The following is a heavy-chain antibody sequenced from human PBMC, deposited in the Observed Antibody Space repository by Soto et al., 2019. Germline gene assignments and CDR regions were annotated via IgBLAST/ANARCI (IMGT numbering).Heavy chain of an antibody. Sequence: SETLSLTCAVSGDSISSGGYSWSWIRRPPGKGLEWIGYIYHSGSASYNPSLKSRVTISVDGSKNHFSLQLSSVTAADTAVYYCARGRLLPAVNFVYWGQGALVTVSS. CDR1: GDSISSGGYS. CDR3: ARGRLLPAVNFVY. J-gene: IGHJ4*02. D-gene: IGHD2-2*01. CDR2: IYHSGSA. V-gene: IGHV4-30-2*01.